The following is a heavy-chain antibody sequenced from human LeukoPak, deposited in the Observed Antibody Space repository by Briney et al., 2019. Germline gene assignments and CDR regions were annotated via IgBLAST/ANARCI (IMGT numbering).Heavy chain of an antibody. Sequence: SETLSLTCAVYGGSFSGYCWSWIRQPPGKGLEWIGEINHSGSTNYNPSLKSRVTISVDTSKNQFSLKLSSVTAADTAVYYCARAGTVRFLHWFDPWGQGTLVTVSS. CDR1: GGSFSGYC. D-gene: IGHD3-3*01. CDR3: ARAGTVRFLHWFDP. V-gene: IGHV4-34*01. CDR2: INHSGST. J-gene: IGHJ5*02.